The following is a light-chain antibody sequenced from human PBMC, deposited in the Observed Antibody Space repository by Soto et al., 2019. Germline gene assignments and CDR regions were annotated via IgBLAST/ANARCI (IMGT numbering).Light chain of an antibody. Sequence: QSALTQPASVSGSPGQSIAISCTGTSSDIGSYHYVSWYQHHPGKAPKLIIYEVSNRPSGVSDRFSGSKSGNTASLTISGAQAEEEAYYYCSSYAISSTLVFGGGTKLTVL. CDR3: SSYAISSTLV. CDR1: SSDIGSYHY. V-gene: IGLV2-14*01. CDR2: EVS. J-gene: IGLJ2*01.